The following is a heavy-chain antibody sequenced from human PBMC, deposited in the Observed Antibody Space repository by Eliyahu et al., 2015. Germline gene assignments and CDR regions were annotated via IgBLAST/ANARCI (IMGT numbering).Heavy chain of an antibody. CDR3: AKESEYRRSSRPDSPALFRRIYYYYSYMDV. J-gene: IGHJ6*03. CDR2: QDGSEK. D-gene: IGHD6-6*01. V-gene: IGHV3-7*03. Sequence: QDGSEKYYVDSVKGRFTISRDNAKNSLYLQMNSLRAEDTAVYYCAKESEYRRSSRPDSPALFRRIYYYYSYMDVWGTGTTVTVSS.